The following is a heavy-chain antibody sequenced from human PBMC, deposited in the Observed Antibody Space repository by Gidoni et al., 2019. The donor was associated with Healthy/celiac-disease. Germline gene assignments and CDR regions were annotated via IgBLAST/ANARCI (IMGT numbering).Heavy chain of an antibody. CDR3: ARDVGYGSSTSCYRPNYYGGGSYYKGDWYFDL. J-gene: IGHJ2*01. D-gene: IGHD3-10*01. V-gene: IGHV1-3*01. CDR2: INAGNGNT. Sequence: QVQLVQSGAEVKKPGASVKVSCKASGYTFTSYAMHLVRQAPGTRLAWMGWINAGNGNTKFDKRFQSRVTITRKTSASTVKRGLSSLRSKDTAVFYWARDVGYGSSTSCYRPNYYGGGSYYKGDWYFDLWGRGTLVTVSS. CDR1: GYTFTSYA.